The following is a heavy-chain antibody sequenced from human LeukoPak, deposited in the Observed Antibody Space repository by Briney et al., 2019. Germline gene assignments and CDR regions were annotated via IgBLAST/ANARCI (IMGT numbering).Heavy chain of an antibody. CDR1: GFTFSSYW. CDR2: IKQDGSEK. Sequence: GGSLRLSCAASGFTFSSYWMSWVRQAPGKGLEWVANIKQDGSEKYYVDSVKGRFTISRDNAKNSLYLQMNSLRAEDTAVYYCAREVLWFREWGHSFDYWGQGTLVTVSS. CDR3: AREVLWFREWGHSFDY. V-gene: IGHV3-7*01. D-gene: IGHD3-10*01. J-gene: IGHJ4*02.